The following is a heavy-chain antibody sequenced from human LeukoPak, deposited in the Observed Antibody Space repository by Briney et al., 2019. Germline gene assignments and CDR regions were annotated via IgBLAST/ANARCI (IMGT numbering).Heavy chain of an antibody. V-gene: IGHV3-30*18. CDR1: GFTFSRHG. D-gene: IGHD6-19*01. CDR3: AKENEQWLVLPTMQTY. J-gene: IGHJ4*02. Sequence: GGSLRLSCAASGFTFSRHGMHWVRQTPGKGLEWVAVISYDASNKYYADSVKGRFTISRDNSKNTLYLQMNSLRAEGTAVYYCAKENEQWLVLPTMQTYWGQGTLVTVSS. CDR2: ISYDASNK.